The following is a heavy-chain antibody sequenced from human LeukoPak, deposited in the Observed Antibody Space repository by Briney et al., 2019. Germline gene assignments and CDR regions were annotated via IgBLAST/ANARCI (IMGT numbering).Heavy chain of an antibody. D-gene: IGHD6-6*01. CDR2: IYYSGST. CDR3: ARDRPWATRGLDY. Sequence: SETLSLTCTVSGGSISSYYWSWIRQPPGKGLEWIGYIYYSGSTNYNPSLKSRVTISVDTSKNQFSLKLNSVTAADTAVYYCARDRPWATRGLDYWGQGTLVTVSS. J-gene: IGHJ4*02. CDR1: GGSISSYY. V-gene: IGHV4-59*01.